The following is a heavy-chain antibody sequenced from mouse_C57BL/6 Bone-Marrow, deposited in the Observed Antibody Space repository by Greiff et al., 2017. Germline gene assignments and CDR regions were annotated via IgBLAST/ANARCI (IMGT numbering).Heavy chain of an antibody. CDR2: IYPTSGRT. D-gene: IGHD4-1*01. CDR3: ARSGPLGRSFDY. Sequence: VQLQQPGAELVKPGASVKMSCKASGYTFTSYWITWVKQRPGQVLEWIGDIYPTSGRTNYNEKFKSKAILTVDTSSNTAYMQLSSLTSEDSAVFYCARSGPLGRSFDYWGQGTTLTVSS. J-gene: IGHJ2*01. CDR1: GYTFTSYW. V-gene: IGHV1-55*01.